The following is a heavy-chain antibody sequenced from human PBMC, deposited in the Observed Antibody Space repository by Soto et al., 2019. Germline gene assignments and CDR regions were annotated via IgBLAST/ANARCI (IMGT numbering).Heavy chain of an antibody. V-gene: IGHV5-51*01. Sequence: GESLKISCKTSGYSFISYWVAWVRQKPGKGLEWMGTFYPGDSTSTYSPSFQGQVTISVDKSISTAYLHLSSLKASDTAMYYCARIIGYCRNNDCSWTFDIWGQGTTVTVSS. CDR1: GYSFISYW. J-gene: IGHJ3*02. CDR2: FYPGDSTS. D-gene: IGHD2-2*03. CDR3: ARIIGYCRNNDCSWTFDI.